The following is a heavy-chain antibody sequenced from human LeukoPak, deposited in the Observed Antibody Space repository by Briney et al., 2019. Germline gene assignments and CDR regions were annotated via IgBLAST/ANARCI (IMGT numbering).Heavy chain of an antibody. J-gene: IGHJ4*02. V-gene: IGHV5-51*01. CDR2: IYPGDSDT. CDR1: GYSFTSYW. Sequence: GESLKISCKGSGYSFTSYWIGWVRQMPGKGLEWMGIIYPGDSDTRYSPSFQGQVTISADKSISTAYLQWSSLKASDTAMYHCARQKRWFGELLSSSYYFDYWGQGTLVTVSP. D-gene: IGHD3-10*01. CDR3: ARQKRWFGELLSSSYYFDY.